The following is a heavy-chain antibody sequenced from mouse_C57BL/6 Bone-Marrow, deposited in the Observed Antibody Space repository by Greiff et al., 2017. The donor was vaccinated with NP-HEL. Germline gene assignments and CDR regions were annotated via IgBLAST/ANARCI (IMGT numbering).Heavy chain of an antibody. CDR2: ILPGGGST. CDR1: GYTFTGYW. V-gene: IGHV1-9*01. Sequence: VQLQQSGAELMKPGASVKLSCKATGYTFTGYWIEWVKQRPGHGLEWIGEILPGGGSTNYNEKFKGKATFTADTSSNTAYMQLSRLTTEDSAVYYCARGGWLLRYYFDDWGQGTTLTVSS. J-gene: IGHJ2*01. D-gene: IGHD2-3*01. CDR3: ARGGWLLRYYFDD.